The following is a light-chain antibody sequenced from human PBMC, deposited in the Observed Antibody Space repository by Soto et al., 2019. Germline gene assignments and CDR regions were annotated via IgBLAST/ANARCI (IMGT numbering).Light chain of an antibody. CDR3: SSYAGRNNFV. V-gene: IGLV2-8*01. CDR1: SSDIGGYDY. Sequence: QSALTQPPSASGSPGQSVTISCTGTSSDIGGYDYVSWYQQHPGKAPKLIIYEVNKRPSGVPDRFSGSKSGNTASLTVSGLQDEDEADYYCSSYAGRNNFVFAGGTKLTVL. J-gene: IGLJ3*02. CDR2: EVN.